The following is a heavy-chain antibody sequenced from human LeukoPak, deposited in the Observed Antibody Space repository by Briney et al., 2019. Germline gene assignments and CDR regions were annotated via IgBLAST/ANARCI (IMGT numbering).Heavy chain of an antibody. CDR1: GGSISGSNYY. D-gene: IGHD6-19*01. V-gene: IGHV4-61*05. J-gene: IGHJ4*02. CDR2: IYYSGSA. CDR3: ARGGGSGWYYFDY. Sequence: PSETLSLTCTASGGSISGSNYYWGWIRQPPGKGLEWIGYIYYSGSANYNPSLKSRVTISVDTSKNQFSLKLSSVTAADTAVYYCARGGGSGWYYFDYWGQGTLVTVSS.